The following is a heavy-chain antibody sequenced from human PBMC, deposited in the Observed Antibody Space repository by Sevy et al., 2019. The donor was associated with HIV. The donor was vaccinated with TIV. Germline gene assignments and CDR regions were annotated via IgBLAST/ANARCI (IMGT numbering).Heavy chain of an antibody. CDR1: GFTFTNYG. J-gene: IGHJ4*02. V-gene: IGHV3-23*01. D-gene: IGHD6-13*01. CDR3: AKDLAGPGRRYFDY. CDR2: ISNSGANT. Sequence: GGSLRLSCAASGFTFTNYGMHWVRQAPGKGLEWVSGISNSGANTYYADSVRGRFTISRDDSKNTLYLQMDSLRAEDTAIYYCAKDLAGPGRRYFDYWGQGTLVTVSS.